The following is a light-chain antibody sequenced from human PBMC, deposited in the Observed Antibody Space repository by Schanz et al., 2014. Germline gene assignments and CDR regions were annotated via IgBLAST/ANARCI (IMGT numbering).Light chain of an antibody. V-gene: IGLV2-14*01. CDR1: SSDVGGYND. CDR2: DVS. Sequence: QSALTQPASVSGSPGQSITISCTGTSSDVGGYNDVSWYQQHPGKAPKLMIFDVSKRPSGVPDRFSGSKSGNTASLTVSGLQAEDEADYYCSSYATTNTLVFGGGTKLTVL. J-gene: IGLJ2*01. CDR3: SSYATTNTLV.